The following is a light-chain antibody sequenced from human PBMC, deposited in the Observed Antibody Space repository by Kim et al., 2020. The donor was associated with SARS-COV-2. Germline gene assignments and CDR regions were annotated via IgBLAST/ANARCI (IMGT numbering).Light chain of an antibody. CDR2: LGS. CDR1: QSLLHSNGYNY. J-gene: IGKJ2*01. V-gene: IGKV2-28*01. CDR3: MQALQAPRT. Sequence: DIVMTQSPLSLPVTPGEPASISCRSSQSLLHSNGYNYLDWYLQKPGQSPQLLIYLGSSRASGVPDRFSGSGSGTDFTLKINRVEAEDVGVYYCMQALQAPRTFGQGTKLEI.